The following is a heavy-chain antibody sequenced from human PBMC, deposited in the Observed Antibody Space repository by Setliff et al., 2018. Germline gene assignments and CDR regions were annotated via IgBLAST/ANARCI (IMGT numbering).Heavy chain of an antibody. CDR3: AMGGDGYNQGYFDY. CDR2: IWYDGSNK. D-gene: IGHD3-16*01. V-gene: IGHV3-33*01. Sequence: PGGSLRLSCAASGFTFSSYGMHWVRQAPGKGLEWVAVIWYDGSNKYYADSVKGRFTISRDNSKNTLYLQMNSLRADDTAVYYCAMGGDGYNQGYFDYWGQGTLVTVSS. CDR1: GFTFSSYG. J-gene: IGHJ4*02.